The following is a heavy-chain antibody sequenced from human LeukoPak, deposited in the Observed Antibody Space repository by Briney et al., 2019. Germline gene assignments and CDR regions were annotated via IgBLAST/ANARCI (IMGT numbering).Heavy chain of an antibody. CDR3: ARDNWVDC. V-gene: IGHV3-30*03. CDR1: RFTFSSYG. J-gene: IGHJ5*01. CDR2: ISCERSNK. Sequence: GGSLRLSCAASRFTFSSYGMHWVRKAPGKGLEWVAVISCERSNKYYADSVKGRFTISRDNAKNSLYLQMNSLKVEDTAIYYCARDNWVDCWGQGTLVTVSS.